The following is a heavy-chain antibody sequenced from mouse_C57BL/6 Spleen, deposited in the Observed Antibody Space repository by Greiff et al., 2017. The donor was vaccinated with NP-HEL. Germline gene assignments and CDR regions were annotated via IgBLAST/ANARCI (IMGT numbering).Heavy chain of an antibody. CDR3: ARLNLRDAMDY. CDR1: GYTFTSYW. Sequence: QVQLQQPGAELVKPGASVKLSCKASGYTFTSYWMHWVKQRPGQGLEWIGMIHPNSGSTNYNEKFKSKATLTVDKSSSTAYMQLSSLTSEDSAVYYCARLNLRDAMDYWGQGTSVTVSS. J-gene: IGHJ4*01. CDR2: IHPNSGST. V-gene: IGHV1-64*01.